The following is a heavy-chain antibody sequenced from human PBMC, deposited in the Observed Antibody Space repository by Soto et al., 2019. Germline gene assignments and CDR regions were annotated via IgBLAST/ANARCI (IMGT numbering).Heavy chain of an antibody. V-gene: IGHV4-30-2*01. Sequence: SETRSLTWAVSGGSISSGGYSWSWIRQPPGKGLEWIGYIYHSGSTYYNPSLKSRVTISVDRSKNQFSLKLSSVTAADTAVYYCARVQNYDILTGYTATVSWLDPSGQGTLVTVAS. CDR1: GGSISSGGYS. J-gene: IGHJ5*02. CDR3: ARVQNYDILTGYTATVSWLDP. CDR2: IYHSGST. D-gene: IGHD3-9*01.